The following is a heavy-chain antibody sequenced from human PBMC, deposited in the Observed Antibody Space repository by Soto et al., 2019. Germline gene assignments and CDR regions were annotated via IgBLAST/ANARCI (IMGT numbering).Heavy chain of an antibody. CDR1: GYTFTSYG. D-gene: IGHD2-21*02. Sequence: GASVEVSCKASGYTFTSYGISWVRQAPGQGLEWMGWISAYNGNTNYAQKLQGRVTMTTDTSTSTAYMELRSLRSDDTAVYYCARDEAHGGGDCYLTDYWGQGTLVTVSS. CDR3: ARDEAHGGGDCYLTDY. CDR2: ISAYNGNT. V-gene: IGHV1-18*01. J-gene: IGHJ4*02.